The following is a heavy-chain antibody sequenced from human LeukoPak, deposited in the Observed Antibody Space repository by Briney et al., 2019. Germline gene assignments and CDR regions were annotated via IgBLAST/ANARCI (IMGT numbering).Heavy chain of an antibody. CDR3: ARDPLRYLRVGHYDY. CDR2: IDYDSSHI. Sequence: GGSLRLSCAASGFTFSSYAMNWVRQAPGKGLEWVSSIDYDSSHIYYAASMRGRFTISRDNARNSVYLQMNSLRVEDTAVYYCARDPLRYLRVGHYDYWGQGTLVAVSS. D-gene: IGHD3-9*01. V-gene: IGHV3-21*01. J-gene: IGHJ4*02. CDR1: GFTFSSYA.